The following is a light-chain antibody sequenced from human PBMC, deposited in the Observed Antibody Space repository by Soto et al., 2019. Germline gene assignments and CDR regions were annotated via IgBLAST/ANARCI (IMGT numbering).Light chain of an antibody. V-gene: IGLV1-40*01. CDR1: SSNIGAGYD. CDR3: QSYDSSLSPVV. J-gene: IGLJ2*01. Sequence: QSVLTQPPSVSGAPGQRVTISCTGSSSNIGAGYDVHWYQQLPGTAPKLLIYGNSNRPSGVPDRLSGSKSGTSASLAITGLQAEDEADYYCQSYDSSLSPVVFGGGTKLTVL. CDR2: GNS.